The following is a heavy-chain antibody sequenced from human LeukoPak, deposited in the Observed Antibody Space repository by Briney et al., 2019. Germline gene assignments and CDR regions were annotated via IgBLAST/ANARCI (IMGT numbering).Heavy chain of an antibody. J-gene: IGHJ4*02. CDR2: IYTTGST. CDR3: ARDSSGYYYLFDY. CDR1: GGSISSSSYY. D-gene: IGHD3-22*01. V-gene: IGHV4-61*02. Sequence: SQTLSLTCTVSGGSISSSSYYWSWIRQTAGKGLEWIGRIYTTGSTNYNPSLKSRVTMSVDTSKNQFSLKLSSVTAADTAVYYSARDSSGYYYLFDYWGQGTLVTVSS.